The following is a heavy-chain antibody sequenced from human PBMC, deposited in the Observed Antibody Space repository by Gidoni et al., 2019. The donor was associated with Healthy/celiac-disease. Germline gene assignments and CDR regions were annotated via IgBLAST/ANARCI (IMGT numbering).Heavy chain of an antibody. CDR3: ARDLDYSNYDRPFGY. D-gene: IGHD4-4*01. V-gene: IGHV3-74*01. CDR2: INSDGSST. CDR1: GFTFSSYW. Sequence: ELQLVESGGGLVQPGGSLRLSCAASGFTFSSYWMHWVRQAPGKGLVWVSRINSDGSSTSYADSVKGRFTISRDNAKNTLYLQMNSLRAEDTAVYYCARDLDYSNYDRPFGYWGQGTLVTVSS. J-gene: IGHJ4*02.